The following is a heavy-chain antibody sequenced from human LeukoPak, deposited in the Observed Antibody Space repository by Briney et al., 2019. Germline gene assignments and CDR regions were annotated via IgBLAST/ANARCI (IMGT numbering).Heavy chain of an antibody. V-gene: IGHV4-4*07. D-gene: IGHD3-3*01. J-gene: IGHJ3*02. CDR3: ARDPPPRYDFWSGYYCDAFDI. CDR1: GGSISSYY. CDR2: IYTSGST. Sequence: PSETLPLTCTVSGGSISSYYWSWIRQPAGKGLEWIGRIYTSGSTNYNPSLKSRVTMSVDTSKNQFSLKLSSVTAADTAVYYCARDPPPRYDFWSGYYCDAFDIWGQGTMVTVSS.